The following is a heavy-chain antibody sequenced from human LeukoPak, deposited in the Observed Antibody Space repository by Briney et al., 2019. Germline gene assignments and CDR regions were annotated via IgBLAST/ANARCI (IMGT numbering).Heavy chain of an antibody. Sequence: KPGESLTLSCTGSGYSFTSYWIGWGRQMPGKGLEWMGVIYPGDSATRYSPSFQGQVTISADKSISTAYLQWSSLKASDTAMYYCARHEWELPYVPSQADYWGQGSLVTVSS. V-gene: IGHV5-51*01. CDR3: ARHEWELPYVPSQADY. D-gene: IGHD1-26*01. CDR2: IYPGDSAT. J-gene: IGHJ4*02. CDR1: GYSFTSYW.